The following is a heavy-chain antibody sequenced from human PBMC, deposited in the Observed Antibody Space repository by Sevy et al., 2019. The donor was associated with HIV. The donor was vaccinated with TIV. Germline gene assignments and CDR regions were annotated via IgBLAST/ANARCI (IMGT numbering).Heavy chain of an antibody. J-gene: IGHJ4*02. Sequence: ASVKVSCSTSGYTFSVHYIYWVRQAAGQGLEWMGWINPNTSDTNFSPKFQGRVTMTRDSSIYTAYMELSRLTSADPXXXXXXXXXXXXXXXXXXXXXVDYFDHWGQGTLVTVSS. V-gene: IGHV1-2*02. CDR3: XXXXXXXXXXXXXXXXVDYFDH. CDR2: INPNTSDT. CDR1: GYTFSVHY.